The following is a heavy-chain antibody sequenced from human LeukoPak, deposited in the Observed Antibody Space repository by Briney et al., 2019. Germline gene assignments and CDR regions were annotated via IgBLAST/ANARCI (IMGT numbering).Heavy chain of an antibody. CDR3: ATDSAGWYSGGFDY. Sequence: GSSVKVSCEASGGTFSSYAISWVRQAPGQGLEWMGGIIPTFGTANYAQKFQGRVTITADESTSTAYMELSSLRSEDTAVYYCATDSAGWYSGGFDYWGQGTLVTVSS. J-gene: IGHJ4*02. CDR1: GGTFSSYA. D-gene: IGHD6-19*01. V-gene: IGHV1-69*01. CDR2: IIPTFGTA.